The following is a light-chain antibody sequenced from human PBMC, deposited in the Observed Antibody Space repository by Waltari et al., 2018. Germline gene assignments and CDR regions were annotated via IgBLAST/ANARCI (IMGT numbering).Light chain of an antibody. CDR1: TRPPGGSHH. Sequence: QSALTPPRPVSGSPGQPVPLPCTGTTRPPGGSHHVPWYQHHPGKAPKLVSYDGSKGPSGVPDRCAGSKSGNTASLTISGLQAEDEADYYCCSYAGSNSWVFGGGTKLTVL. J-gene: IGLJ3*02. CDR3: CSYAGSNSWV. CDR2: DGS. V-gene: IGLV2-11*01.